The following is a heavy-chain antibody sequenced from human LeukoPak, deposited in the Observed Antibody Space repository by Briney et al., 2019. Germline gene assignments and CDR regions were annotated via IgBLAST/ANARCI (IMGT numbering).Heavy chain of an antibody. J-gene: IGHJ6*03. V-gene: IGHV4-34*01. CDR2: INHSGST. Sequence: SETLSLTCAVYGGSFSGYYWSWIRQPPGKGLEWIGEINHSGSTNYNPSLKSRVTISVDTSKNQFSLKLSSVTAADTAVYYFARGLGYGYIYYYYYMDVWGKGTTVTVSS. CDR3: ARGLGYGYIYYYYYMDV. CDR1: GGSFSGYY. D-gene: IGHD5-18*01.